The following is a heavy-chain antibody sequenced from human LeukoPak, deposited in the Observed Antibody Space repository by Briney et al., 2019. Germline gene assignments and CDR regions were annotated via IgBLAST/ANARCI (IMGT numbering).Heavy chain of an antibody. CDR1: GYTFTAYY. J-gene: IGHJ3*02. CDR2: INPNSGGT. CDR3: ARDGIYSRNFDAFDI. V-gene: IGHV1-2*02. D-gene: IGHD6-13*01. Sequence: EASVKVSCKASGYTFTAYYMHWVRQAPRQGPEWMGWINPNSGGTDYAQKFQGRVTMTRDTSISTAYMELSSLTSDDTAVYYCARDGIYSRNFDAFDIWGQGTMVTVSS.